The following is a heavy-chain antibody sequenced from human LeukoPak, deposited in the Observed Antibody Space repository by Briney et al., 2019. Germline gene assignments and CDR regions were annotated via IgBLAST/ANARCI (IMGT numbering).Heavy chain of an antibody. CDR2: TYYRSKWYT. V-gene: IGHV6-1*01. J-gene: IGHJ4*02. CDR1: GDSVSTNTAA. CDR3: ARGKGRARGPYYYDSSGYYYFDY. Sequence: SQTLSLTCAISGDSVSTNTAAWNWIRQSPSRGLEWLGRTYYRSKWYTDYAVSVKSRITINPDTSKNQFSLKLSSVTAADTAVYYCARGKGRARGPYYYDSSGYYYFDYWGQGTLVTVSS. D-gene: IGHD3-22*01.